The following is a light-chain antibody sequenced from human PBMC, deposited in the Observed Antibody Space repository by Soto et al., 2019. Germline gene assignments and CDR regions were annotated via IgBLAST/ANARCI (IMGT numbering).Light chain of an antibody. CDR1: SSNIASNT. CDR3: AAWDDSLNGPL. CDR2: NNN. J-gene: IGLJ2*01. V-gene: IGLV1-44*01. Sequence: QSVLTQPPSASGTPGQRVTLSCSGSSSNIASNTVNWYQQLPGTAPKLLIYNNNHRPSGVLDRFSGSKSGTSASLAISGLQSEDEADYYCAAWDDSLNGPLFGGGTKVTVL.